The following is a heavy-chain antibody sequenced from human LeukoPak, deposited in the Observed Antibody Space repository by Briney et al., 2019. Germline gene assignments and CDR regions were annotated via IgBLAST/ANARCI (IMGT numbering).Heavy chain of an antibody. CDR1: GYTFTGYY. J-gene: IGHJ2*01. CDR3: ARDGSGDASSGYWYFDL. Sequence: ASVKVSCKASGYTFTGYYMHWVRQAPGQGLEWMGWINPNSGGTNYAQKFQGRVTMTRDTSISTAYMELSRLRSDDTAVYYCARDGSGDASSGYWYFDLWGRGTLVTVSS. V-gene: IGHV1-2*02. CDR2: INPNSGGT. D-gene: IGHD3-22*01.